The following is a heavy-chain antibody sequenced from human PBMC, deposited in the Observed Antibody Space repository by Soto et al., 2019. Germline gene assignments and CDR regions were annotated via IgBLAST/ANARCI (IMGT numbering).Heavy chain of an antibody. CDR2: ISYDGSNK. J-gene: IGHJ4*02. CDR3: ARVPSSRGRAHFDY. D-gene: IGHD2-15*01. CDR1: GFTFSSYA. V-gene: IGHV3-30-3*01. Sequence: QVQLVESGGGVVQPGRSLRLSCAASGFTFSSYAMHWVRQAPGKGLEWVAVISYDGSNKYYADSVKGRFTISRDNSKNTLYLAMNSLRAEDKAVYYCARVPSSRGRAHFDYWGQGTLVTVSS.